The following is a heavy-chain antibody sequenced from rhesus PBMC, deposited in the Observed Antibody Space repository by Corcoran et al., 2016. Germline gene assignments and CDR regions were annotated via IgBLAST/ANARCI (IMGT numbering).Heavy chain of an antibody. CDR3: AKGAGYFDY. Sequence: EVQLVETGGGLVQPGGSLKLSCAASGFTFSSYGMSWVRQAPGKGLEWVSAINSGGGSTYYADSVMGRFTISRDNSKNTLSLQMNSLRAEDTAVYYCAKGAGYFDYWGQGVLVTVSS. CDR2: INSGGGST. CDR1: GFTFSSYG. J-gene: IGHJ4*01. V-gene: IGHV3S5*01.